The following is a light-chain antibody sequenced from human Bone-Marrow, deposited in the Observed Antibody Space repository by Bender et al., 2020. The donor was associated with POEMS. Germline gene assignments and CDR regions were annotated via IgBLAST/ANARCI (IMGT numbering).Light chain of an antibody. V-gene: IGLV2-14*03. CDR1: SSDIGGYNY. J-gene: IGLJ3*02. CDR3: SSYAGSNSWV. Sequence: QSALTQPASVSGSPGQSITISCTGTSSDIGGYNYSSYQQHPGKAPHLMILDVNNRPSGVSNRFSGSKSGNTASLTISGLQAEDEADYYCSSYAGSNSWVFGGGTKLTVL. CDR2: DVN.